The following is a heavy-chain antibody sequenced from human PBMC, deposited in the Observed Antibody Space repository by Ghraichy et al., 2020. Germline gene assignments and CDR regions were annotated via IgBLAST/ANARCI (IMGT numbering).Heavy chain of an antibody. CDR2: ISWDGGST. D-gene: IGHD2-2*01. V-gene: IGHV3-43D*04. J-gene: IGHJ6*02. Sequence: GGSLRLSCAASGFTFDDYAMHWVRQAPGKGLEWVSLISWDGGSTYYADSVKGRFTISRDNSKNSLYLQMNSLRAEDTALYYCAKDQGYCSSTSCYFTHYYYYGMDVWGQGTTVTVSS. CDR1: GFTFDDYA. CDR3: AKDQGYCSSTSCYFTHYYYYGMDV.